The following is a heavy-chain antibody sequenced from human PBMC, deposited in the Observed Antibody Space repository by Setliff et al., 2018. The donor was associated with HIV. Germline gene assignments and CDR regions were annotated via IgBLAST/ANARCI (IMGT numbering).Heavy chain of an antibody. V-gene: IGHV4-39*02. J-gene: IGHJ3*02. CDR1: GGSISSSSYY. Sequence: PSETLSLTCTVSGGSISSSSYYWGWIRQPPGKGLEWIGSIYYSGSTYYNPSLKSRVTISVDTSKNQILLRLSSVTAADTAVYYCAREVDVLTTSDAFDIWGRGTMVTVSS. CDR2: IYYSGST. CDR3: AREVDVLTTSDAFDI. D-gene: IGHD2-21*02.